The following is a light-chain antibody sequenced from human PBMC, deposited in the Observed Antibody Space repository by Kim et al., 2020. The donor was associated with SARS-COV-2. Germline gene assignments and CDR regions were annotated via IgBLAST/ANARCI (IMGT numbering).Light chain of an antibody. CDR1: QRVSSSY. Sequence: VSLAPGQRPTLSCRACQRVSSSYLAWYQQKPGQAPRLLIYGASSRATGIPDRFSGSGSGTDFTLTISRLEPEDFAVYYCQQYGSTFGQGTKVDIK. CDR3: QQYGST. V-gene: IGKV3-20*01. CDR2: GAS. J-gene: IGKJ1*01.